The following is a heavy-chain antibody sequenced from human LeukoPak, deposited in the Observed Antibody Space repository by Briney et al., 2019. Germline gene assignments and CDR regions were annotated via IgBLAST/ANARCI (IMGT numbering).Heavy chain of an antibody. V-gene: IGHV1-18*01. CDR2: ISAYNGNT. CDR3: ARNPLLLWFGELFSGFDY. J-gene: IGHJ4*02. CDR1: GYTFTSYG. Sequence: GASVKVSCKASGYTFTSYGISWVRQAPGQGLEWMGWISAYNGNTNYAQELQGRVTMTTDTSTSTAYMELRSLRSDDTAVYYCARNPLLLWFGELFSGFDYWGQGTLVTVSS. D-gene: IGHD3-10*01.